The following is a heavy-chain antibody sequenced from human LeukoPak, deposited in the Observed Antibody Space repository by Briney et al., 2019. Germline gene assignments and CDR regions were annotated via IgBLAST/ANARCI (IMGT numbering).Heavy chain of an antibody. D-gene: IGHD3-22*01. V-gene: IGHV7-4-1*01. CDR3: ARVSDSSGYQAFDY. J-gene: IGHJ4*02. CDR1: GYTFTSYA. CDR2: INTNTGNP. Sequence: GASVKVSCKASGYTFTSYAMNWVRQAPGQGLEWMGWINTNTGNPTYAQGFTGRFVFSLDTSVSTAYLQIRSLKAEDTAVYYCARVSDSSGYQAFDYWGQGTLVTVSS.